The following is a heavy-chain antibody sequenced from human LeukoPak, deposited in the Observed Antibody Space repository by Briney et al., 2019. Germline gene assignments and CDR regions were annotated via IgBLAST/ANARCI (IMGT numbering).Heavy chain of an antibody. J-gene: IGHJ4*02. CDR2: VSSSGSTI. Sequence: GGTLRVSCAASGFTFSSYEMNWVRQAPGKGLEWVSYVSSSGSTIYYADSVKGRFTISRDNAKNSLYLQMNSLRAEDTAVYYCARAADVEMATINFDYWGQGTLVTVSS. CDR1: GFTFSSYE. D-gene: IGHD5-24*01. CDR3: ARAADVEMATINFDY. V-gene: IGHV3-48*03.